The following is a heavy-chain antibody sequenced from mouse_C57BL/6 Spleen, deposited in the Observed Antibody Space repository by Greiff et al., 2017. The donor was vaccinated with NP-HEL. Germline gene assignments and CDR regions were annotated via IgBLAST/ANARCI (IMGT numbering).Heavy chain of an antibody. CDR3: ARMWDYDDGAAMDY. V-gene: IGHV8-8*01. CDR2: IWWDDDK. D-gene: IGHD2-4*01. J-gene: IGHJ4*01. CDR1: GFSLSTFGMG. Sequence: QVTLKESGPGILQPSQTLSLTCSFSGFSLSTFGMGVGWIRQPSGKGLEWLAHIWWDDDKYYNPALKSRLTISKDTSKNQVFLKIANVDTADTATYYCARMWDYDDGAAMDYWGQGTSVTVSS.